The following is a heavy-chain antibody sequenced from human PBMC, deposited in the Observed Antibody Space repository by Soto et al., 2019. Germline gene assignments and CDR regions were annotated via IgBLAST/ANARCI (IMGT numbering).Heavy chain of an antibody. CDR1: CYMFTGYY. Sequence: SGKVSFKASCYMFTGYYIHWVRQAPGQGLEWMGWINPKSGGTKYAEKFQGRVSMTGDTSITTAYMELSSLRSDDTAVYYCATDRVAFDMWGQGTKVTVSS. CDR3: ATDRVAFDM. J-gene: IGHJ3*02. D-gene: IGHD3-22*01. V-gene: IGHV1-2*02. CDR2: INPKSGGT.